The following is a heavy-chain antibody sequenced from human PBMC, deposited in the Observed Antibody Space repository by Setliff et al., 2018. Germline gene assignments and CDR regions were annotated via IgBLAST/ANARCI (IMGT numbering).Heavy chain of an antibody. D-gene: IGHD3-3*01. J-gene: IGHJ4*02. CDR3: ARESTAKNFWGEYSDY. Sequence: ASVKVSCKVSGYTLTELSMHWVRQAPGKGLEWMGWMNPNSGNTGYAQKFQGRVKMTRDTSTNTVYMQLSSLRSEDTAVYYCARESTAKNFWGEYSDYWGQGTLVTVSS. CDR2: MNPNSGNT. V-gene: IGHV1-8*01. CDR1: GYTLTELS.